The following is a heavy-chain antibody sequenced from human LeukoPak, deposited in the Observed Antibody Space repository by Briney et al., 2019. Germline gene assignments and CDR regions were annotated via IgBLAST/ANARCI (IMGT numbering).Heavy chain of an antibody. CDR3: ARDEGARGTNFVEH. J-gene: IGHJ4*02. Sequence: VASVKVSCEASGYTFTGYYMHWVRQAPGQGLEWMGYINPNGGDTNYAQKLQGRGTMTRDKPIRTAYVGLRRLRSGDTAVYFCARDEGARGTNFVEHWGEGTLVTVSS. CDR1: GYTFTGYY. D-gene: IGHD1-7*01. V-gene: IGHV1-2*02. CDR2: INPNGGDT.